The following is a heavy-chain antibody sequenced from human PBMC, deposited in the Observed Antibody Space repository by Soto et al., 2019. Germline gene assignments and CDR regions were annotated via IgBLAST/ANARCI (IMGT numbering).Heavy chain of an antibody. CDR2: IIPIFGTA. CDR1: GGTFSSYA. D-gene: IGHD2-21*01. J-gene: IGHJ6*02. Sequence: SVKVSCKASGGTFSSYAISWVRQAPGQGLEWMGGIIPIFGTANYAQKFQGRVTITADESTSTAYMELSSLRSEDTAVYYCARGNSHYYYYYGMDVWGQGTTVTVSS. CDR3: ARGNSHYYYYYGMDV. V-gene: IGHV1-69*13.